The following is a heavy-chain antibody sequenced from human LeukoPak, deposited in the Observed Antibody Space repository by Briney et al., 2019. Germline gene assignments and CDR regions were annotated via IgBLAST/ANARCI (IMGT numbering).Heavy chain of an antibody. V-gene: IGHV4-59*01. Sequence: SQTLSLTCTVSGGSITSYYWSWIRQPPGKGLEWIGYMYYSGSTNYNPSLKSRVTISEDTSKNQFSLRLSSVTAADTAVYYCARRDGSGYYGYYFDHWGQGTLVTVCS. CDR1: GGSITSYY. J-gene: IGHJ4*02. CDR2: MYYSGST. D-gene: IGHD3-22*01. CDR3: ARRDGSGYYGYYFDH.